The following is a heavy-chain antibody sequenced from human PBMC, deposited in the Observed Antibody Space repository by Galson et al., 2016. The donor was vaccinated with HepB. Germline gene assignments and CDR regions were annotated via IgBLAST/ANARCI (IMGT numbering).Heavy chain of an antibody. J-gene: IGHJ4*02. V-gene: IGHV3-48*02. CDR1: GFSFSSYS. CDR3: AGLFCSSGTCYDADLDY. Sequence: SMRLSCAASGFSFSSYSFNWIRQAPGKGLELLSYISTGSSTIYYAYSVKGRFTISRDNAKNSLYLQMNDLRDEDSGIYYCAGLFCSSGTCYDADLDYWGPGTRVTVSS. D-gene: IGHD2-2*01. CDR2: ISTGSSTI.